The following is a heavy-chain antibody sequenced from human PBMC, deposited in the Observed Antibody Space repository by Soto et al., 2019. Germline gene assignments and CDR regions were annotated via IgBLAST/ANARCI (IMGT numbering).Heavy chain of an antibody. J-gene: IGHJ3*02. CDR2: ITASGGTT. D-gene: IGHD1-7*01. Sequence: EVKLLESGGGLVQPGGSLRLSCAASGFTFSSYSMSWVLQAPGKRLEWVSHITASGGTTYYADSVKGRFTISRDSSRSTLYLQMNSLRAEDTALYYCAECIQVNWNYDAFHIWGQGTMVTVSS. CDR3: AECIQVNWNYDAFHI. V-gene: IGHV3-23*01. CDR1: GFTFSSYS.